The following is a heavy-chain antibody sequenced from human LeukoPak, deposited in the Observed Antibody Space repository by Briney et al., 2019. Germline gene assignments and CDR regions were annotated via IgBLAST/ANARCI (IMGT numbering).Heavy chain of an antibody. CDR1: GGSISSGGYY. CDR2: IYHSGST. CDR3: ARTYYDFWSGSPDYFDY. J-gene: IGHJ4*02. V-gene: IGHV4-30-2*01. Sequence: SETLSLTFTVSGGSISSGGYYWSWIRQPPGKGLEWIGYIYHSGSTYYNPSLKSRVTISVDRSKNQFSLKLSSVTAADTAVYYCARTYYDFWSGSPDYFDYWGQGTLVTVSS. D-gene: IGHD3-3*01.